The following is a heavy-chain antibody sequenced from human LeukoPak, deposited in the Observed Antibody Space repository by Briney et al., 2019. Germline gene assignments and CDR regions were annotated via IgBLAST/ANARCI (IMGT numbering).Heavy chain of an antibody. D-gene: IGHD5-18*01. CDR3: AREDVDTGSDY. V-gene: IGHV4-61*02. Sequence: SQTLSLTCSVSGASISRGTYHWRWIRQAAGRGLEWIGRIYSSGAPSYNPSLQSRVTISGDTSKNQFALKLTSVTAADTAVYYCAREDVDTGSDYWGQGILVTVSS. CDR1: GASISRGTYH. J-gene: IGHJ4*02. CDR2: IYSSGAP.